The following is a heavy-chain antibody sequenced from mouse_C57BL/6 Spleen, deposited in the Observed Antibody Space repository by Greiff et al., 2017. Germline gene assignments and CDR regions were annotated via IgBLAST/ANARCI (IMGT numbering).Heavy chain of an antibody. J-gene: IGHJ2*01. D-gene: IGHD2-4*01. CDR1: GYTFTSYW. CDR2: IDPSDSYT. CDR3: ARGGYDYDVYFDY. Sequence: QVQLQQPGAELVRPGTSVKLSCKASGYTFTSYWMHWVKQRPGQGLEWIGVIDPSDSYTNYNQKFKGKATLTVDTSSSTAYMQLSSLTSEDSAVYYCARGGYDYDVYFDYWGKGTTRTVSS. V-gene: IGHV1-59*01.